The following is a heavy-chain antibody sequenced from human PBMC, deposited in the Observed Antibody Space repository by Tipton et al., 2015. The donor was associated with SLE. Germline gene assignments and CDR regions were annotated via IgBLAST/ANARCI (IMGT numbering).Heavy chain of an antibody. CDR2: INTNTGNP. D-gene: IGHD1-14*01. Sequence: QVQLVQSGSELKKPGASVTVSCKASGYTFTTIAMNWVRQAPGQGPEWMGWINTNTGNPTYAQGFTGRFVFSLDTYVSTAYLHITSLKAEDTAVYYCATASLTSGHGTFYWGQGTLVTVSS. J-gene: IGHJ4*02. V-gene: IGHV7-4-1*02. CDR1: GYTFTTIA. CDR3: ATASLTSGHGTFY.